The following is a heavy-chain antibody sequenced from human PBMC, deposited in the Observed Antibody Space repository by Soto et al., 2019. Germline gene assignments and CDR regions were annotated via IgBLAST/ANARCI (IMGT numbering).Heavy chain of an antibody. Sequence: QVQLVQSGAEVKKPGASVKVSCKASGYTFTSYDIHWVRQATGKGLEWVGCMNPYSGNAGFAEKFQGRVSLTRHTAKKAASLEVYTLKPEETAVYYCARHVTVRSGTGIHSGGQGSLFTFS. CDR2: MNPYSGNA. J-gene: IGHJ5*01. CDR1: GYTFTSYD. CDR3: ARHVTVRSGTGIHS. V-gene: IGHV1-8*02. D-gene: IGHD1-7*01.